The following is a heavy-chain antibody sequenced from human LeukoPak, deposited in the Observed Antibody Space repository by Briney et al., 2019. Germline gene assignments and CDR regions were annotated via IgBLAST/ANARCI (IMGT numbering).Heavy chain of an antibody. J-gene: IGHJ4*02. CDR3: VSSAPTPFDS. V-gene: IGHV3-74*01. CDR1: GFTFSNYW. Sequence: GGSLRLSCAASGFTFSNYWMHWVRQAPGKGLVWVSRINGGGSTINYADSVKGRFTISRDNAKNTLYLQMNSLRDEDTAVYYCVSSAPTPFDSWGQGTLVTVSS. CDR2: INGGGSTI. D-gene: IGHD6-19*01.